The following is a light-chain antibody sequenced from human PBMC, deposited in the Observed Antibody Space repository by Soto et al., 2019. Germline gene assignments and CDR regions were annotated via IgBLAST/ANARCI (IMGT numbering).Light chain of an antibody. CDR1: KLGDKY. CDR2: QDS. CDR3: QAWDRSANV. J-gene: IGLJ1*01. V-gene: IGLV3-1*01. Sequence: SYELTQPPSVSVSPGQTASITCSGDKLGDKYACWYQQKPGQSPVLVIYQDSKRPSGIPERFSGSNSGNTATLTISGTQAMDEADYYCQAWDRSANVFGTGTKLAVL.